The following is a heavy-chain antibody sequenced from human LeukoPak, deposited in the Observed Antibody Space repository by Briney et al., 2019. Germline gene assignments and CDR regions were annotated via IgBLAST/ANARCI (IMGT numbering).Heavy chain of an antibody. CDR3: ARYDFWSGYLTDY. CDR2: IHTYNGHT. D-gene: IGHD3-3*01. J-gene: IGHJ4*02. Sequence: ASVKVSCKSSGYTFNSYGITWVRQAPGQGLEWMGWIHTYNGHTNYAQKLQGRVTMTTDTSTSTAYMELRSLRSDDTAVYYCARYDFWSGYLTDYWGQGTLVTVSS. V-gene: IGHV1-18*01. CDR1: GYTFNSYG.